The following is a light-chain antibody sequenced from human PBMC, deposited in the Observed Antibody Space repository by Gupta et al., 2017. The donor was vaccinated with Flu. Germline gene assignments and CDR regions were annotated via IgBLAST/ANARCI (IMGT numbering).Light chain of an antibody. CDR3: MQALQTPGT. J-gene: IGKJ4*01. CDR2: LGS. V-gene: IGKV2-28*01. Sequence: DIVLTQSPLSLPVTPGEPASISFRFSQSLLHSNGYNYLDWYLQKPGQSPQLLIYLGSNRASGVPDRFSGSGSGTDFTLKSSRVEAEDVGVYYCMQALQTPGTFGGGTKVEIK. CDR1: QSLLHSNGYNY.